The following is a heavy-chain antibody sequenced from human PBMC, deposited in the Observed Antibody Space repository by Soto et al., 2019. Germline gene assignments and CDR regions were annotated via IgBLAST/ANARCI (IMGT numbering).Heavy chain of an antibody. D-gene: IGHD3-10*01. J-gene: IGHJ6*02. Sequence: GGSLRLSCAASGFTFSDYYMSWIRQAPGKGLEWVSYISSSSSYTNYADSVKGRFTISRDNAKNSLYLQMNSLRAEDTAVYYCARGSMVRGVDYYYYYGMDVWGQGTTVTVSS. CDR2: ISSSSSYT. CDR1: GFTFSDYY. V-gene: IGHV3-11*05. CDR3: ARGSMVRGVDYYYYYGMDV.